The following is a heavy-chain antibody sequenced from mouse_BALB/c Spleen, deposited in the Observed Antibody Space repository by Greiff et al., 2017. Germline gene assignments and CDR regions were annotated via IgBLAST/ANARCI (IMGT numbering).Heavy chain of an antibody. CDR1: GFDFSRYW. Sequence: EVKLLESGGGLVQPGGSLKLSCAASGFDFSRYWMSWVRQAPGKGLEWIGEINPDSSTINYTPSLKDKFIISRDNAKNTLYLQMSKVRSEDTALYYCARLIYDGYPYYFDYWGQGTTLTVSS. V-gene: IGHV4-1*02. CDR3: ARLIYDGYPYYFDY. J-gene: IGHJ2*01. D-gene: IGHD2-3*01. CDR2: INPDSSTI.